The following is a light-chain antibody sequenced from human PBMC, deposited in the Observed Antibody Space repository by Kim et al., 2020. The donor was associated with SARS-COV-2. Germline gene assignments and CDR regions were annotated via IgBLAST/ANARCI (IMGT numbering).Light chain of an antibody. CDR2: DAS. CDR3: QHYNNWCT. CDR1: QSVRSN. Sequence: LSVSPGERATLSGRASQSVRSNLAWYQQKLGQAPRLLIYDASTRATGIPARFSGSGSGTEFTLTISSLQSEDFAVYYCQHYNNWCTFGQGTKLEIK. V-gene: IGKV3-15*01. J-gene: IGKJ2*02.